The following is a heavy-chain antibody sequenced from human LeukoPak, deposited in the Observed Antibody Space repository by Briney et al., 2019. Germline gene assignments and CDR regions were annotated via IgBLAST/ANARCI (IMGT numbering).Heavy chain of an antibody. CDR2: ISGSGGST. Sequence: PGGTLRLSCAASGFTFSSYGMSWVRQAPGKGLEWVSAISGSGGSTYYADSVKGRFTISRDNSKNTLYLQMNSLRAENTAVYYCAKKTLYYDSKDWGQGTRVTVSS. CDR3: AKKTLYYDSKD. J-gene: IGHJ4*02. V-gene: IGHV3-23*01. CDR1: GFTFSSYG. D-gene: IGHD3-22*01.